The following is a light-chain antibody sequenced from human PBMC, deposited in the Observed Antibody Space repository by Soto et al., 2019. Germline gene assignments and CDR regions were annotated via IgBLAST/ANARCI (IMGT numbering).Light chain of an antibody. V-gene: IGKV3D-15*01. CDR2: DIS. J-gene: IGKJ4*01. CDR1: QSVSSN. Sequence: ETVITQSPATLSVSPGARATLSCRASQSVSSNLARYQQKPGQPPRLLIYDISTRATGIPTRFSGSGSGTEFTLTISSLQSEDFAVYYCQQYNSWPLTFGGGTKVDIK. CDR3: QQYNSWPLT.